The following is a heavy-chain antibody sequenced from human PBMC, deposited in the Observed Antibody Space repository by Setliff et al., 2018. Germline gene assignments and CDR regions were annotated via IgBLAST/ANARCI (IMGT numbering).Heavy chain of an antibody. CDR1: GYTFTGPY. D-gene: IGHD1-26*01. Sequence: ASVKVSCKASGYTFTGPYMHWVRQAPGQGLEWMGWINPDTGYSKYAQKFQGRVTMTRDTSISTAYMELSSLRSDDTAIYFCARHSGRYYVPGTFDSWGQGTLVTVSS. J-gene: IGHJ4*02. CDR2: INPDTGYS. V-gene: IGHV1-2*02. CDR3: ARHSGRYYVPGTFDS.